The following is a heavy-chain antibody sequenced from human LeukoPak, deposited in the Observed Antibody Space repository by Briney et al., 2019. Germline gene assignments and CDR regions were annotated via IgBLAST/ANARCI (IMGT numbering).Heavy chain of an antibody. CDR1: GGSFSGYY. CDR2: INHSGST. V-gene: IGHV4-34*01. J-gene: IGHJ4*02. D-gene: IGHD5-18*01. CDR3: ARGSLLRIWAQYSYGYLDY. Sequence: SETLSLTCAVYGGSFSGYYWSWIRQPPGKGLEWIGEINHSGSTNYNPSLKSRVTISVDTSKNQFSLKLSSVTAADTAVYCCARGSLLRIWAQYSYGYLDYWGQGTLVTVSS.